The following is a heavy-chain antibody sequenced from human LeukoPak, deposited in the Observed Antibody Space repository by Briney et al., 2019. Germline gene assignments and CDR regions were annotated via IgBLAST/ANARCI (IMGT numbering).Heavy chain of an antibody. Sequence: SETLSLTCAVYGGSFSNYYWTWIRQSPGKGLEGFGEINHSGNTNDNPSLKSRVTISLDTSKNPFSLKLISVTAADTAVYYCAREVRANDFWSGYSRGSIFDYWGQGTPVTVSS. CDR1: GGSFSNYY. V-gene: IGHV4-34*01. CDR3: AREVRANDFWSGYSRGSIFDY. D-gene: IGHD3-3*01. J-gene: IGHJ4*02. CDR2: INHSGNT.